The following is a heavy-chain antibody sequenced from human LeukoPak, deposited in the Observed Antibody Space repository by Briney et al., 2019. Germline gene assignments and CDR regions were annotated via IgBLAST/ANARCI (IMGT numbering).Heavy chain of an antibody. CDR3: ASRSASGNWFLAY. D-gene: IGHD3-10*01. CDR1: GYSFTGQY. J-gene: IGHJ4*02. Sequence: ASVKVSCKASGYSFTGQYIHWVRQAPGQGLEWMGSIDPNSGGTNYAQKFQGRVTMTRDTSISTVYMELSRLTSDDTAVYYCASRSASGNWFLAYWGQGSLVTLSS. CDR2: IDPNSGGT. V-gene: IGHV1-2*02.